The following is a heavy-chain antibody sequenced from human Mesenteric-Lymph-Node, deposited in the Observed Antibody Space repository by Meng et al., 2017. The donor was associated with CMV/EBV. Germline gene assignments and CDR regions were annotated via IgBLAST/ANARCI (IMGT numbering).Heavy chain of an antibody. CDR3: ASIGWYPS. D-gene: IGHD6-19*01. CDR2: IYYSGST. V-gene: IGHV4-30-4*08. J-gene: IGHJ5*02. CDR1: GGSISGDYY. Sequence: TLSLTCTVSGGSISGDYYWSWIRQPPGKGLEWIGYIYYSGSTYYNPSLKSRVTISVDTSNDQFSLKLTSVIAADTAVYYCASIGWYPSWGQGTLVTVSS.